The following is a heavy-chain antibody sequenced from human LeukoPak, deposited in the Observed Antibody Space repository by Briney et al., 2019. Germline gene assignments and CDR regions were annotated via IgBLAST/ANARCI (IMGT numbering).Heavy chain of an antibody. Sequence: PGRSLRLSCAASGFTFSSYGMQWVRQAPGKGLEWVAVISYDGRVAYYADSVKGRFSISRDNSKNTVHLQMNSLRVEDMAVYYCVKEQNSGGGYFGGFDYWGQGTLVTVSS. D-gene: IGHD2-15*01. CDR3: VKEQNSGGGYFGGFDY. CDR2: ISYDGRVA. V-gene: IGHV3-30*18. J-gene: IGHJ4*02. CDR1: GFTFSSYG.